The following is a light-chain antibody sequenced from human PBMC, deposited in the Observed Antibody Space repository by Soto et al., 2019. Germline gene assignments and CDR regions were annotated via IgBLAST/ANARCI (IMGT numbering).Light chain of an antibody. CDR3: QPFAKSST. CDR1: HTIERW. Sequence: IQMTQSPSTLSASVGDRVTITCRASHTIERWMAWYQQKRGRAPSLLIFDATTLHSGVPSRFSGGWSGTEFILTLNGLQPDDFETYYCQPFAKSSTFGQGTTVEIQ. V-gene: IGKV1-5*01. J-gene: IGKJ1*01. CDR2: DAT.